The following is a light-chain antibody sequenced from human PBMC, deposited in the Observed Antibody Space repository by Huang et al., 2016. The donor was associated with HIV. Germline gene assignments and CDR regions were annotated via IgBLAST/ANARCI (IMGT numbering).Light chain of an antibody. J-gene: IGKJ1*01. Sequence: ENLMTQSPSTLSVSPGESATLPCRDSQSDFKNLAWYQQKPGQAPELLVYGSSTRAAGIPSRFSGSGSGTDFTLTISSLQSEDFAVYYCQQYNTSPRTFGQGTKVEV. V-gene: IGKV3-15*01. CDR1: QSDFKN. CDR2: GSS. CDR3: QQYNTSPRT.